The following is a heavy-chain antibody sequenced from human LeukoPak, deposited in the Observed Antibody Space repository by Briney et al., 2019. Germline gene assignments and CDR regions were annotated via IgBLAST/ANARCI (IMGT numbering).Heavy chain of an antibody. CDR2: IYYSGST. CDR3: ARHRYSGSYDAFDI. D-gene: IGHD1-26*01. V-gene: IGHV4-59*08. Sequence: PSETLSLTCTVSGGSISSYYWRWIRQPPGKGLEWIGYIYYSGSTNYNPSLKSRVTISVDTSKNQFSLKLSSVTAADTAVYYCARHRYSGSYDAFDIWGQGTMVTVSS. CDR1: GGSISSYY. J-gene: IGHJ3*02.